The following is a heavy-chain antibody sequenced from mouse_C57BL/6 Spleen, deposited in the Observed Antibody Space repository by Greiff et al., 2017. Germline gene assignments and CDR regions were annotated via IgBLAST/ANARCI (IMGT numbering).Heavy chain of an antibody. CDR1: GYAFSSYW. Sequence: VQLQQSGAELVKPGASVKISCKASGYAFSSYWMNWVKQRPGKGLEWIGQIYPGDGDTNYNGKFKGKATLTADKSSSTAYMQLSSLTSEDSAVYFCARGDSSGPHDEWGQGTTLTVSS. CDR3: ARGDSSGPHDE. D-gene: IGHD3-2*02. V-gene: IGHV1-80*01. J-gene: IGHJ2*01. CDR2: IYPGDGDT.